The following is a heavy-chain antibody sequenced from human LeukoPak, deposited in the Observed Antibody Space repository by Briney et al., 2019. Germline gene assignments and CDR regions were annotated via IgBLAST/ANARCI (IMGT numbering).Heavy chain of an antibody. V-gene: IGHV3-48*03. CDR3: ARETIWFGKSYFDY. CDR1: GFTFSSYE. J-gene: IGHJ4*02. D-gene: IGHD3-10*01. CDR2: ISSSGSTI. Sequence: TGGSLRLSCAASGFTFSSYEMNWVRQAPGKGLEWVSYISSSGSTIYYADSVKGRFTISRDNAKNSLYLQMNSLRAEDTTIYYCARETIWFGKSYFDYWGQGSLVTVSS.